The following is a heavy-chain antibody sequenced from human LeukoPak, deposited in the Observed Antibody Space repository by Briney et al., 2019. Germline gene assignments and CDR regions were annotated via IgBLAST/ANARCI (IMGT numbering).Heavy chain of an antibody. D-gene: IGHD2/OR15-2a*01. CDR3: AREKNYGMDV. CDR2: IGAYNGNT. CDR1: GYTFTSFG. Sequence: ASVKVSCKASGYTFTSFGISWVRQAPGQGLEWTGWIGAYNGNTNYAQRFQGRVTMTTDTSTSTAYMELRSLRSDDTAVYYCAREKNYGMDVWGQGTTVTVSS. V-gene: IGHV1-18*01. J-gene: IGHJ6*02.